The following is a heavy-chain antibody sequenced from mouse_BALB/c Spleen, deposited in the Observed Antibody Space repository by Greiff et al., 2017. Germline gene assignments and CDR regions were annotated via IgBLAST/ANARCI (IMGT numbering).Heavy chain of an antibody. J-gene: IGHJ1*01. Sequence: VQLQQSGAELVRPGALVKLSCKASGFNIKDYYMHWVKQRPEQGLEWIGWIDPENGNTIYDPKFQGKASITADTSSNTAYLQLSSLTSEDTAVYYCARIITTVVAEYVDVWGAGTTVTVSS. D-gene: IGHD1-1*01. V-gene: IGHV14-1*02. CDR2: IDPENGNT. CDR1: GFNIKDYY. CDR3: ARIITTVVAEYVDV.